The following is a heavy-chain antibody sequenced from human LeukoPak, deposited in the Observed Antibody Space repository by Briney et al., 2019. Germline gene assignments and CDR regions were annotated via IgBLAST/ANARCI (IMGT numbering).Heavy chain of an antibody. V-gene: IGHV4-59*02. D-gene: IGHD3-10*01. CDR1: GGSVTTYF. CDR2: MYYSGST. CDR3: ARGVYRGYYFDY. J-gene: IGHJ4*02. Sequence: SETLSLTCTVSGGSVTTYFWSWIRQPPGKGLEWIGYMYYSGSTNYNPSLKSRVTISVDTSKNQFSLKLSSVTAADTAVYYCARGVYRGYYFDYWGQGTLVTVSS.